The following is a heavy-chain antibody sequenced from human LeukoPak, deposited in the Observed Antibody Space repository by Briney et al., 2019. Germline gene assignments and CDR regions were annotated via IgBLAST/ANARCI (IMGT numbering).Heavy chain of an antibody. CDR3: AKDRQQLVTLPGIDGFDY. CDR2: ISGSGGST. V-gene: IGHV3-23*01. Sequence: PGGSLRLSCAASGFTFSSYAMSWVRQAPGKGLEWVSAISGSGGSTYYADSVKGRFTISRDNSKNTLYLQMNSLRAEDTAVYYCAKDRQQLVTLPGIDGFDYWGQGTLVTVSS. D-gene: IGHD6-13*01. CDR1: GFTFSSYA. J-gene: IGHJ4*02.